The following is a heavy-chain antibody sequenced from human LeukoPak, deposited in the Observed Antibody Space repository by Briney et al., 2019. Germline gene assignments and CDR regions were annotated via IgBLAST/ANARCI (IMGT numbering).Heavy chain of an antibody. CDR3: ASAGYSSSWYRLDNWFDP. CDR1: GYTFTSYD. J-gene: IGHJ5*02. D-gene: IGHD6-13*01. Sequence: GASVKVSCKASGYTFTSYDINWVRQATGQGLEWMGWMNPNSGNTGYAQKFQGRVTMTRNTSISTAYMELSSLRSEDTAVYCCASAGYSSSWYRLDNWFDPWGQGTLVTVSS. V-gene: IGHV1-8*01. CDR2: MNPNSGNT.